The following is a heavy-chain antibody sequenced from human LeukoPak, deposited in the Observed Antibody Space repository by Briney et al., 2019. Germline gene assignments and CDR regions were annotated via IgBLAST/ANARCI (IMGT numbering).Heavy chain of an antibody. V-gene: IGHV3-23*01. Sequence: PGGSLRLSCAASGFTFSSYAMSWVRQAPRKGLEWVSAISGSGGSTYYADSVKGRFTISRDNSKNTLYLQMNSLRAEDTAVYYCAKDPGGVRGVYDYWGQGTLVTVSS. CDR3: AKDPGGVRGVYDY. J-gene: IGHJ4*02. CDR2: ISGSGGST. CDR1: GFTFSSYA. D-gene: IGHD3-10*01.